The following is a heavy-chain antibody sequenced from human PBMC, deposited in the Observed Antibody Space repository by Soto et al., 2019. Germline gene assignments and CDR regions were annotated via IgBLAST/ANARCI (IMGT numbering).Heavy chain of an antibody. CDR1: GFTFSRNT. Sequence: EVQLVESGGGLVQPGGSLRLSCVTSGFTFSRNTMNWVRQAPGKGLEWVASITSSGSYVYYAGSVKGRFSASRDNANNSLSLQMNSLRPDDTAVYFCVKDEGIEAMDVWGQGTTVSVSS. CDR2: ITSSGSYV. D-gene: IGHD3-3*02. J-gene: IGHJ6*02. CDR3: VKDEGIEAMDV. V-gene: IGHV3-21*01.